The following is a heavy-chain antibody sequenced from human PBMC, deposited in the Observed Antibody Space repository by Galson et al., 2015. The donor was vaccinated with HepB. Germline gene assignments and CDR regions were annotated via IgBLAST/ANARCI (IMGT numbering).Heavy chain of an antibody. CDR1: GYTFTSYT. Sequence: SCKASGYTFTSYTLNWVRQAPGQGLEWMGWINTYTGDPTYAQGFTGRFVFSLDTSVTTAYLQIISLKAEDTGVYYCARGGFCSGGSCEGLNWFDPWGQGTLVTVSS. J-gene: IGHJ5*02. CDR3: ARGGFCSGGSCEGLNWFDP. V-gene: IGHV7-4-1*02. D-gene: IGHD2-15*01. CDR2: INTYTGDP.